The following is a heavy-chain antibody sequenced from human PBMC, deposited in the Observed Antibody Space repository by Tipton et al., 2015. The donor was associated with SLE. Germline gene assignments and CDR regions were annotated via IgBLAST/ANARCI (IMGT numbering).Heavy chain of an antibody. CDR1: SGSISPFY. CDR2: IYYSGTI. V-gene: IGHV4-59*01. J-gene: IGHJ3*02. D-gene: IGHD1-26*01. Sequence: TLSLTCTVSSGSISPFYWSWIRQPPGKGLEWIGYIYYSGTINYNSSLKSRVTISVDTSKNQFSLKLSSVTAADTAVYYCARAPGIVGARGAFDIWGQGTMVTVSS. CDR3: ARAPGIVGARGAFDI.